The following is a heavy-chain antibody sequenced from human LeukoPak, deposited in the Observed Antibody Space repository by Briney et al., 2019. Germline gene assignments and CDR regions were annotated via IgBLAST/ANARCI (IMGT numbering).Heavy chain of an antibody. CDR2: IYYSGST. J-gene: IGHJ3*02. D-gene: IGHD3-22*01. V-gene: IGHV4-39*07. CDR3: ARGGVPVVVITDAFDI. Sequence: KPSETLSLTCTVSGGSISSSSYYWGWIRQPPGKGLEWIGSIYYSGSTYYNPSLKSRVTISVDTSKNQFSLKLSSVTAADTAVYYCARGGVPVVVITDAFDIWGQGTMVTVSS. CDR1: GGSISSSSYY.